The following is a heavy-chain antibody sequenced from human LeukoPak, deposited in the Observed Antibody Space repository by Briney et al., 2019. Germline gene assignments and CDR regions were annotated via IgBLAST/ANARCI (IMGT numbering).Heavy chain of an antibody. CDR1: GFTFSSYE. CDR2: ISSSGSTI. CDR3: ARWSESIAVAGIRVALDY. V-gene: IGHV3-48*03. D-gene: IGHD6-19*01. J-gene: IGHJ4*02. Sequence: GGSLRLSCAASGFTFSSYEMNWVRQAPGKGLEWVSYISSSGSTIYYADSVQGRFTISRDNAKNSLYLQMNSLRAEDTAVYYCARWSESIAVAGIRVALDYWGQGTLVTVSS.